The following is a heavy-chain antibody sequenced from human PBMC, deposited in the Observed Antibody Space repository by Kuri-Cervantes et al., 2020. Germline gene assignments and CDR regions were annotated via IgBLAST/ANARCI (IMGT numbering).Heavy chain of an antibody. D-gene: IGHD2-21*02. Sequence: SVKVSCKASGGTFSSYAISWVRQAPGQGLEWMGGIIPIFGTANYAQKFQGRVTITADESTSTAYMELSSLRSDDTAVYYCARDLGVTPYNWFDPWGQGTLVTVSS. CDR3: ARDLGVTPYNWFDP. V-gene: IGHV1-69*13. J-gene: IGHJ5*02. CDR2: IIPIFGTA. CDR1: GGTFSSYA.